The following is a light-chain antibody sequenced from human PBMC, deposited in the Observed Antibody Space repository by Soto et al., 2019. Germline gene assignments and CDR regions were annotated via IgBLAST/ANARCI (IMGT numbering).Light chain of an antibody. CDR1: QSVSSN. CDR3: QNYNNWPPWT. J-gene: IGKJ1*01. Sequence: EIVMTQSPATLSVSPGERATLSCRASQSVSSNLAWYQQKPGQAPRLLIYGASTRATGIPARFSGSGSGTEFTLTISSLQSEDFAVYYCQNYNNWPPWTFGQRTKVEIK. CDR2: GAS. V-gene: IGKV3-15*01.